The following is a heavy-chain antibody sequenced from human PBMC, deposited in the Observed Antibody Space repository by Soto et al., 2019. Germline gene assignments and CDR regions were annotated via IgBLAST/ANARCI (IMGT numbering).Heavy chain of an antibody. CDR1: GFTFSSYG. J-gene: IGHJ4*02. CDR2: ISYDGSNK. Sequence: QVQLVESGGGVVQPGRSLRLSCAASGFTFSSYGMHWVRQAPGKGLEWVAVISYDGSNKYYADSVKGRFTISRDNYKNTLYLQMNSLRAEDTAVYYCAKTWIQLWLLGYWGQGTLVTVSS. V-gene: IGHV3-30*18. D-gene: IGHD5-18*01. CDR3: AKTWIQLWLLGY.